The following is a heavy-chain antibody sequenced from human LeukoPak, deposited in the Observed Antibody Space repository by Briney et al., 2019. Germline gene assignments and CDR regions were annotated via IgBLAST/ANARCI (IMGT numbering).Heavy chain of an antibody. D-gene: IGHD3-22*01. CDR3: ARDVYYYDSSGYDY. Sequence: GGSLRLSCATSGFIFSTYNMNWVRQAPGKGLGWVSYISLSSTAIYYADSVKGRFTVSRDNAKNSLYLQMNSLRAEDTAVYYCARDVYYYDSSGYDYWGQGTLVTVSS. CDR1: GFIFSTYN. V-gene: IGHV3-48*01. J-gene: IGHJ4*02. CDR2: ISLSSTAI.